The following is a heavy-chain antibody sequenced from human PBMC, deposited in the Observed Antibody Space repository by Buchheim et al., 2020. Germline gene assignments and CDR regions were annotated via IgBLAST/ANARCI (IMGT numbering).Heavy chain of an antibody. Sequence: QVQLVQSGAEVKKPGSSVKVSCKASGGTFSSYTISWVRQAPGQGLEWMGRIIPILGIANYAQKFQGRVTITADKSTSTAYMELSSLRSEDTAVYYCARKYCSSTSCYGGYYYYGMDVWGQGTT. D-gene: IGHD2-2*01. CDR3: ARKYCSSTSCYGGYYYYGMDV. V-gene: IGHV1-69*02. CDR2: IIPILGIA. J-gene: IGHJ6*02. CDR1: GGTFSSYT.